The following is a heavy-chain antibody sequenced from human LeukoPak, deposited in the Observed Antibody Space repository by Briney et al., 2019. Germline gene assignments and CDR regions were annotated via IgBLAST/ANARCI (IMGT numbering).Heavy chain of an antibody. CDR2: INPNSGGT. D-gene: IGHD1-26*01. CDR3: ARATSSGSERVGYYFDY. CDR1: VYTFTGYY. J-gene: IGHJ4*02. V-gene: IGHV1-2*06. Sequence: ASVKVSCKASVYTFTGYYMHWVRQAPGQGLEWMGRINPNSGGTNYAQKFQGRVTMTRDTSISTAYMELSRLRSDDTAVYYCARATSSGSERVGYYFDYWGQGTLVTVSS.